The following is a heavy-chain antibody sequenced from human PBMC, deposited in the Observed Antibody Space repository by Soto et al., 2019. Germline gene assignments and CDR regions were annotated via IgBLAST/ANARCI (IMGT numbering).Heavy chain of an antibody. CDR3: AKDQDVSNYHGMDV. CDR1: GGTFSSYA. Sequence: QVQLVQSGAEVKKPGSSVKVSCKASGGTFSSYAISWVRQAPGQGLEWMGGIIPIFGTANYAQKFQGRVTISAQESTSTAYRELSGLRSEDTAVYYGAKDQDVSNYHGMDVWGQGTTVTVSS. V-gene: IGHV1-69*12. CDR2: IIPIFGTA. J-gene: IGHJ6*02. D-gene: IGHD2-2*01.